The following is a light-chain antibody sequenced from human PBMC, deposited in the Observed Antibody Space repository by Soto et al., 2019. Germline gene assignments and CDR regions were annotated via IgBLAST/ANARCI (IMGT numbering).Light chain of an antibody. CDR1: QTITRNF. Sequence: EIVLTQSPGTLSLSPGERATLSCGASQTITRNFLAWYQQKPGQAPRLLMYGASSRATGIPDRFSGGGSETDFTLTISRLEPEDFAVYYCQQYGNSPPFTFGPGTKVDIK. J-gene: IGKJ3*01. V-gene: IGKV3-20*01. CDR2: GAS. CDR3: QQYGNSPPFT.